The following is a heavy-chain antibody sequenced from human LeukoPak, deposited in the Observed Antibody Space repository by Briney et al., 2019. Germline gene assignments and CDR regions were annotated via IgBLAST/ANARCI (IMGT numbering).Heavy chain of an antibody. Sequence: GGSLRLSCAASGFTFSSYGIHWARQGPGKGVEWVAVISYHGSDKYYADSVKGRFTISRDNSKNTLYLQMNSLRAEDTAVYYCAKFDFWSGYYTGDYWGQGTLVTVSS. J-gene: IGHJ4*02. CDR1: GFTFSSYG. CDR2: ISYHGSDK. CDR3: AKFDFWSGYYTGDY. V-gene: IGHV3-30*18. D-gene: IGHD3-3*01.